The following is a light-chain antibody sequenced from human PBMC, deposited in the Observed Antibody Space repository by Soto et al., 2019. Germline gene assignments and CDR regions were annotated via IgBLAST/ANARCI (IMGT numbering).Light chain of an antibody. CDR3: SSYTRSSSYV. V-gene: IGLV2-14*01. CDR1: SSDVGGYNY. Sequence: QSALIQPASVSGSPGQSITISCTGTSSDVGGYNYVSWYQQHPGKAPKLMIYDVSNRPSGVSHRFSGSKSGKTASLTISGVQAVDAADYYSSSYTRSSSYVFGAGTKLTVL. J-gene: IGLJ1*01. CDR2: DVS.